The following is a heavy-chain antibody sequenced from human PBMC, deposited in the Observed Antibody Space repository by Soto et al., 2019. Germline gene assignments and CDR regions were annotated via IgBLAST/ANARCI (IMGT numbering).Heavy chain of an antibody. J-gene: IGHJ4*02. Sequence: QVQLVQSGAEVKKPGSSVEVSCKASGGTFSSYAISWVRQAPGQGLEWMGGIIPIFGTANYAQKFQGRVTITADESTSTAYMELSSLRSVDTAVYYCATRYSYGPEDFGSLDYWGQGTLVTVSS. D-gene: IGHD5-18*01. CDR3: ATRYSYGPEDFGSLDY. CDR1: GGTFSSYA. V-gene: IGHV1-69*12. CDR2: IIPIFGTA.